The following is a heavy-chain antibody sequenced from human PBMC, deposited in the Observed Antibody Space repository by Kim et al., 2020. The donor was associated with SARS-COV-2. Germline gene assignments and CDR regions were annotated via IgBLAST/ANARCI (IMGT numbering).Heavy chain of an antibody. Sequence: SETLSLTCIVSGGSTSGYWWNWIRQAAGKGLEGIGRIHSNGHSDYNPALRSRVTMSLDTSKNQFSLKLISVTVADTAVYYCARITGVHIENTNNWY. CDR1: GGSTSGYW. D-gene: IGHD3-10*01. J-gene: IGHJ2*01. V-gene: IGHV4-4*07. CDR2: IHSNGHS. CDR3: ARITGVHIENTNNWY.